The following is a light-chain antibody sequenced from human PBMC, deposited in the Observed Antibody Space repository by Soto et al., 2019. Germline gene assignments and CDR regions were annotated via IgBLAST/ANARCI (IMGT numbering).Light chain of an antibody. V-gene: IGLV2-11*01. J-gene: IGLJ1*01. CDR1: SSDVGGYNY. CDR2: DVT. CDR3: CSYAGSYTYV. Sequence: LTQPRSVSGSPGQSVTISCTGTSSDVGGYNYVSWYQQHPGKAPKLMIYDVTKRPSGVPDRFSGSKSGNTASLTISGLQAEDEADYYCCSYAGSYTYVFGTGTKVTAL.